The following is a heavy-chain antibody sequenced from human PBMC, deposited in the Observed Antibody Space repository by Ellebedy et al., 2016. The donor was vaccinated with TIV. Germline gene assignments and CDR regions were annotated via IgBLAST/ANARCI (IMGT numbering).Heavy chain of an antibody. Sequence: GESLKISXAASGFIVSATYMSWVRQAPGKGLEWVSIIYPDDRTFYEGFARGRFSISRDKSKNTLYLQMNSLRADDTAVYYCARDSGFGVDTPYWGQGTPVTVSS. D-gene: IGHD3-3*01. J-gene: IGHJ4*02. V-gene: IGHV3-53*01. CDR2: IYPDDRT. CDR3: ARDSGFGVDTPY. CDR1: GFIVSATY.